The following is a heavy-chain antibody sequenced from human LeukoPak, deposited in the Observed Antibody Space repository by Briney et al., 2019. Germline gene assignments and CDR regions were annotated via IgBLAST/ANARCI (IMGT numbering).Heavy chain of an antibody. V-gene: IGHV3-30*02. CDR1: GFTFSSYG. D-gene: IGHD2-2*01. CDR2: IQYDGSNK. J-gene: IGHJ4*02. Sequence: GGSLRLSCAASGFTFSSYGMHWVRQAPGKGLEWVALIQYDGSNKYYADSVKGRFTVSRDNSKNTLYLQMNSLRAEDTAVYYCAKGTIRYCSSTGCYIDYWGQGTLVTVSS. CDR3: AKGTIRYCSSTGCYIDY.